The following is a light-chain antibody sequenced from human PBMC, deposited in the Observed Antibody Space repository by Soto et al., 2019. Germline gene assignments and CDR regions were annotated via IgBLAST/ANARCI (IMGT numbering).Light chain of an antibody. Sequence: DIQMTQSPSILSASVGDRVSITCRASQYISSWLAWYQQKPGKAPKLLIYKASSLESGVPSRFSGSGSGTEFTLTISSLQPDDFATYYCQQYNGYPYTFGQGTMLEI. CDR3: QQYNGYPYT. CDR1: QYISSW. V-gene: IGKV1-5*03. CDR2: KAS. J-gene: IGKJ2*01.